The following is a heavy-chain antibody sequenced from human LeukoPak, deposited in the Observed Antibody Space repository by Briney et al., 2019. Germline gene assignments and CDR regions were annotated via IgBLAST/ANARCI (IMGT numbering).Heavy chain of an antibody. D-gene: IGHD6-6*01. CDR2: IYYSGST. Sequence: SETLSLTCTVSGGSISSYYWSWIRQPPGKGLEWIGYIYYSGSTNYNPSLKSRVTISVDTSKNQFSLKLSSVTAADTAVYYCARDLKLYYFDYWGQGTLVTFSS. CDR3: ARDLKLYYFDY. V-gene: IGHV4-59*01. J-gene: IGHJ4*02. CDR1: GGSISSYY.